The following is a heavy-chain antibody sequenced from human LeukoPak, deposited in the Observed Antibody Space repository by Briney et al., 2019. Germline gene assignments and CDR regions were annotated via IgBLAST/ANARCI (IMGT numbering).Heavy chain of an antibody. V-gene: IGHV3-48*02. CDR2: ISSSSSTI. Sequence: GGSLRLSCAASGFTFSSYSMNWVRQAPGKGLEWVSYISSSSSTIYYADSVKGRFTISRDNAKNSLYLQMNSLRDEDTAVYYCARVGPLWFGELFTPLPYYYYYGMDVWGQGTAVTVSS. CDR3: ARVGPLWFGELFTPLPYYYYYGMDV. CDR1: GFTFSSYS. D-gene: IGHD3-10*01. J-gene: IGHJ6*02.